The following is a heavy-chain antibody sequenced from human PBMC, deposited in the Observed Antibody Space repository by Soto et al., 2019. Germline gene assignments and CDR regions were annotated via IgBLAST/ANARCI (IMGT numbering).Heavy chain of an antibody. CDR3: ARSIVVVTALDY. J-gene: IGHJ4*02. CDR2: INAGNGNT. V-gene: IGHV1-3*05. D-gene: IGHD2-21*02. CDR1: GYTFTSYA. Sequence: QVQLVQSGAEEKKPGASVKVSCKASGYTFTSYAMHWVRQAPGQRLEWMGWINAGNGNTKYSQKFQGRVTITRDTSASTAYMGLSSLRSEDTAVYYCARSIVVVTALDYWGQGTLATGSS.